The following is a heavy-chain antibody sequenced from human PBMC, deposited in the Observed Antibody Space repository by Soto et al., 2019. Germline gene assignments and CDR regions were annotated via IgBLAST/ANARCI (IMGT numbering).Heavy chain of an antibody. J-gene: IGHJ6*02. Sequence: AAVKVSCKASGYTFTSYGISCVRQVPGQGLEWMGWISAYNGNTNYAQKLQGRVTMTTDTSTSTAYMELRSLRSDDTAVYYCAKTITMVRGVIIPYYYYGMDVWGQGTTVTVSS. D-gene: IGHD3-10*01. V-gene: IGHV1-18*04. CDR1: GYTFTSYG. CDR3: AKTITMVRGVIIPYYYYGMDV. CDR2: ISAYNGNT.